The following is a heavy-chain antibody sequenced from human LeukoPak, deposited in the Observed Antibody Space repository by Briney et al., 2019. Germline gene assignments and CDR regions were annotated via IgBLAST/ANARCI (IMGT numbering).Heavy chain of an antibody. D-gene: IGHD6-13*01. CDR3: AMYSSSWYNYYYYFDY. CDR2: ISGSGGST. V-gene: IGHV3-23*01. Sequence: GGSLRLSCAASGFTFSSYAMSWVRQAPGKGLEWVSAISGSGGSTYYADTVKGRFTISRDNSKNTLYLQMNSLRAEDTAVYYCAMYSSSWYNYYYYFDYWGQGTLVTVSS. CDR1: GFTFSSYA. J-gene: IGHJ4*02.